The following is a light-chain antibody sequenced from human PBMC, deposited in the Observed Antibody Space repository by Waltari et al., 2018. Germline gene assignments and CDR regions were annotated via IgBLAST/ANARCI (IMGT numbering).Light chain of an antibody. J-gene: IGLJ2*01. Sequence: QSALTQPASVSGSPGQSITISCTGTSSDVGGYNYVSWYQQHPGKAPKLMIYDVSKRPSGVSNRFSGSKSGNTASLTISGLQAEDEADYYCCSYAGSSTVFGGWTKLTVL. V-gene: IGLV2-23*02. CDR1: SSDVGGYNY. CDR2: DVS. CDR3: CSYAGSSTV.